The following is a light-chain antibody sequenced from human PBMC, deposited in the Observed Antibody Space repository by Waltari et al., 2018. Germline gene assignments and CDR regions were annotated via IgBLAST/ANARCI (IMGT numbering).Light chain of an antibody. CDR3: NSRDSSGNPYV. J-gene: IGLJ1*01. V-gene: IGLV3-19*01. Sequence: SSELTQDPAVSVALGQTVRITCQGDSLRTYYANGYQQKPGQAPVLVIYGKNNRPSGIPDRRSASSSGNTASLTIAGAQAEDEADYYCNSRDSSGNPYVFGSGTKVTVL. CDR1: SLRTYY. CDR2: GKN.